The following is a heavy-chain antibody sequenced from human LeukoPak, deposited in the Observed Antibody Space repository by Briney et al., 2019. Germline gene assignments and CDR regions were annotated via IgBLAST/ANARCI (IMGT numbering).Heavy chain of an antibody. J-gene: IGHJ4*02. CDR2: IYGDSET. Sequence: GGSLRLSCAASGFTFTTYAMTWVRQAPGKGLEWVSVIYGDSETNYADSVKGRFTISRDNSKNTVYLQMDSLRAEDTAVYYCARDNEGRVAGTAAFDYWGQGTLVTVSS. CDR3: ARDNEGRVAGTAAFDY. CDR1: GFTFTTYA. V-gene: IGHV3-53*01. D-gene: IGHD6-19*01.